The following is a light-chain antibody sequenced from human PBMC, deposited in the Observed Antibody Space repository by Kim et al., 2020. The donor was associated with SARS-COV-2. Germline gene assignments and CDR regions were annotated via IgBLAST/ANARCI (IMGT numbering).Light chain of an antibody. CDR1: SSDVGGYNY. CDR2: DVS. J-gene: IGLJ3*02. CDR3: SSYTKSNTWV. Sequence: QSALTQPASVSGSPGQSITISCTGTSSDVGGYNYVSWYQQYPGKAPKLMIYDVSDRPSGVSNRFSGSKSGNTASLTISGLQAEDEADYYCSSYTKSNTWVFGGGTQLTVL. V-gene: IGLV2-14*01.